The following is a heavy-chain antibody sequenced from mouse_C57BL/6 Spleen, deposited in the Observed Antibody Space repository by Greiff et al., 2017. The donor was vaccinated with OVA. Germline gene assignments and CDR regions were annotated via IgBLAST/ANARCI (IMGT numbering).Heavy chain of an antibody. CDR3: TRGRPFAY. V-gene: IGHV1-15*01. CDR1: GYTFTDYE. Sequence: QVQLQQSGAELVRPGASVTLSCKASGYTFTDYEMHWVKQTPVHGLEWIGAIDPETGGTAYNQKFKGKAILTADKSSSTAYMELRSLTSDDSAVYYCTRGRPFAYWGQGTLVTVSA. CDR2: IDPETGGT. D-gene: IGHD3-3*01. J-gene: IGHJ3*01.